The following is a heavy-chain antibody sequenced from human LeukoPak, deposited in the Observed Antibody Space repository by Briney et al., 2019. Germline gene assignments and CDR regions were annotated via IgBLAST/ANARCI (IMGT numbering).Heavy chain of an antibody. CDR1: GFTFSSFA. V-gene: IGHV3-23*01. Sequence: GSLRLSCAASGFTFSSFAMSWVRQAPGKGLEWVSSATGSGSVTSSTYYADSVKGRFTISRDNSKNTLYLQMNSLRAEDTALYYCAKEGTYNNFWSGYFHWGQGALVTVSS. D-gene: IGHD3-3*01. J-gene: IGHJ4*02. CDR3: AKEGTYNNFWSGYFH. CDR2: ATGSGSVTSST.